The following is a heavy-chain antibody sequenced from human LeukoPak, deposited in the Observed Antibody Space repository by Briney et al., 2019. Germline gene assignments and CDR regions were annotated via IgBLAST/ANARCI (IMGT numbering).Heavy chain of an antibody. V-gene: IGHV3-30-3*01. J-gene: IGHJ4*02. CDR3: VRDISYSYFDH. D-gene: IGHD3-3*02. CDR1: GFTFSSYV. Sequence: GGSLRLSCAASGFTFSSYVIHWVRQAPGKGLEWVAVISYDASNKYYADSVKGRFTTSRDNSKNSLYLQMNSLRPEDTAIYYCVRDISYSYFDHWGQGNLVTVSS. CDR2: ISYDASNK.